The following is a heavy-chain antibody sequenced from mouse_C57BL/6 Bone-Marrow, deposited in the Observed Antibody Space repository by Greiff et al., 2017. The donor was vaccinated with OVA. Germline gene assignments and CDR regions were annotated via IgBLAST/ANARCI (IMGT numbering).Heavy chain of an antibody. CDR3: AREGGTGNAY. CDR1: GFTFSSYA. V-gene: IGHV5-4*01. Sequence: EVHLVESGGGLVKPGGSLKLSCAASGFTFSSYAMSWVRQTPEKRLEWVATISDGGSYTYYPDNVKGRFTISRDNAKNNLYLQMSHLKSEDTAMYYCAREGGTGNAYWGQGTLVTVSA. J-gene: IGHJ3*01. D-gene: IGHD4-1*01. CDR2: ISDGGSYT.